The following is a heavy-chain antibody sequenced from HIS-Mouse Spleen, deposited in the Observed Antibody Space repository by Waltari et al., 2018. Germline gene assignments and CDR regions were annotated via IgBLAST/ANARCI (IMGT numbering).Heavy chain of an antibody. CDR2: ISSSSSYI. D-gene: IGHD7-27*01. J-gene: IGHJ4*02. Sequence: EVQLVESGGVLVKPGGSLRLSCAASGFTFSSYSMNWVRQAPGKGLEWVSSISSSSSYIYYADSVKGRFTISRDNAKNSLYLQMNSLRAEDTAVYYCAREVTLTGYFDYWGQGTLVTVSS. CDR3: AREVTLTGYFDY. CDR1: GFTFSSYS. V-gene: IGHV3-21*01.